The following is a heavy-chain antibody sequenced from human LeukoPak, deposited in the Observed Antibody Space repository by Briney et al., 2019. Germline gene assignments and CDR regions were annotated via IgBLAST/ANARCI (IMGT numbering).Heavy chain of an antibody. Sequence: PGGSLRLSCAPSGFPFSRYSMNWVRQSPGKGLEWVAYIGTNSRTIYSGDSVKGRFSISRDNDKSLLYLQMENLRVEDTAVYYCTTYFDTTGYFEEAYDTWGQGTLVTVSA. CDR3: TTYFDTTGYFEEAYDT. J-gene: IGHJ4*03. CDR1: GFPFSRYS. V-gene: IGHV3-48*04. D-gene: IGHD3-22*01. CDR2: IGTNSRTI.